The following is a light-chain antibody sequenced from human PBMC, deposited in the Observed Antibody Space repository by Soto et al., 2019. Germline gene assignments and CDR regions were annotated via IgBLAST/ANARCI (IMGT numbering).Light chain of an antibody. J-gene: IGLJ1*01. Sequence: QSALTQPASVSGSPGQSITISCTGTSSDVGAYDFVSWYQQHPDKAPKLMIYEVRYRPSGVSNRFSGSKSVNTATLTISGLQAEDEADYYCRSYTTRSTRVFGTGNKVTVL. V-gene: IGLV2-14*03. CDR3: RSYTTRSTRV. CDR1: SSDVGAYDF. CDR2: EVR.